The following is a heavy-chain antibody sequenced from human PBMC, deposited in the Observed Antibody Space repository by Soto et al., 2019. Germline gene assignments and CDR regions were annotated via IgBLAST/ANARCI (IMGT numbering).Heavy chain of an antibody. V-gene: IGHV1-3*01. CDR1: GYTFTSYA. Sequence: ASVKFSCKSSGYTFTSYAIHWVRQAPGQRLEWMGWINAGNGNTKYSQKFQGRVTITRDTSASTAYMELSSLRSEDTAVYYCARDLGGWPDYWGQGTLVTVSS. CDR3: ARDLGGWPDY. D-gene: IGHD2-15*01. J-gene: IGHJ4*02. CDR2: INAGNGNT.